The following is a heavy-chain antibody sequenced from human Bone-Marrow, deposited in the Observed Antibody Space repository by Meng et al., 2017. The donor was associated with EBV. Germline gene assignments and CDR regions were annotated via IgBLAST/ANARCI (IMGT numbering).Heavy chain of an antibody. D-gene: IGHD1-26*01. CDR1: GFTFSNYY. CDR2: ISSSGSTI. CDR3: ARDKLGGSYYFDY. V-gene: IGHV3-11*01. Sequence: GPRVESGGGLVQPGGSLRLSCACPGFTFSNYYMGWIRQAPGKGLEWVSYISSSGSTIYYADSVKGRFTISRDNAKNSLYLQMNSLRAEDTAVYYCARDKLGGSYYFDYWGQGTLVTVSS. J-gene: IGHJ4*02.